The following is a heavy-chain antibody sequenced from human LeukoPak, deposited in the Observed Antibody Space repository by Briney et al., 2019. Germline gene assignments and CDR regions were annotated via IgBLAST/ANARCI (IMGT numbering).Heavy chain of an antibody. D-gene: IGHD6-13*01. J-gene: IGHJ4*02. Sequence: GGSLRLSCAASGFIFSSYWMSWVRQVPGKGLEWVANIKQDGTEPSYVDSVEGRFTISRDNAKNSLFLQMNSLRADDTALYYCARGVTSAWYLRYYFEYWGQGIMVTVSS. CDR2: IKQDGTEP. CDR1: GFIFSSYW. V-gene: IGHV3-7*03. CDR3: ARGVTSAWYLRYYFEY.